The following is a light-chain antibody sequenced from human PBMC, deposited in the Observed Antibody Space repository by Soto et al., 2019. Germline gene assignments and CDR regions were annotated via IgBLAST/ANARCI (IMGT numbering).Light chain of an antibody. V-gene: IGLV1-51*01. CDR3: GTWDSSLSAGV. CDR2: DNT. Sequence: QSVLTQPPSVSAAPGQKVTISCSGSSSNIGDNYVSWYQQLPGTAPKLLIYDNTKRTSGIPDRFSGSKSGTSATLGITGLQTGDEADYYCGTWDSSLSAGVFGGGTKLTVL. CDR1: SSNIGDNY. J-gene: IGLJ2*01.